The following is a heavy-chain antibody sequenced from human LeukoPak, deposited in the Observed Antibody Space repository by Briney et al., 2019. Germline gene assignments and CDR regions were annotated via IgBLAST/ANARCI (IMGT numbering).Heavy chain of an antibody. V-gene: IGHV3-43*02. CDR3: AKDFMAAAGSPSFDY. D-gene: IGHD6-13*01. Sequence: GGSLRLSCTASGFTFGDYAMHWVRQAPGKGLEWVSLISGDGGSTYYADSVKGRFTISRDNSKNSLYLQMNSLRTEDTALYYCAKDFMAAAGSPSFDYWGQGTLVTVSS. CDR2: ISGDGGST. J-gene: IGHJ4*02. CDR1: GFTFGDYA.